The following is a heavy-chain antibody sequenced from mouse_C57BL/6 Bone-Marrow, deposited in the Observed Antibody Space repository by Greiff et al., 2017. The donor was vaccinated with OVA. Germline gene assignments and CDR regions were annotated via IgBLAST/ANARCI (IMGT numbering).Heavy chain of an antibody. D-gene: IGHD1-1*01. Sequence: EVKLVESGGDLVKPGGSLKLSCAASGFTFSSYGMSWVRQTPDKRLEWVATISSGGSYTYTPDSVKGRFTISRDNAKNTLYLQMSSLKSEDTAMYYCARITTVVFDYWGQGTTLTVSS. CDR2: ISSGGSYT. J-gene: IGHJ2*01. V-gene: IGHV5-6*02. CDR1: GFTFSSYG. CDR3: ARITTVVFDY.